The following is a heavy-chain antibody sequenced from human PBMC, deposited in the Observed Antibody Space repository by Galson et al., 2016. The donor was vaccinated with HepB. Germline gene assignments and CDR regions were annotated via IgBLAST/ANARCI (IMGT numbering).Heavy chain of an antibody. V-gene: IGHV4-59*01. J-gene: IGHJ1*01. CDR3: ARSLRYYDSPFQL. CDR2: VYYSGTT. CDR1: GGSISNYY. D-gene: IGHD3-16*01. Sequence: ETLSLTCTVFGGSISNYYWSWIRQPPGKGLEWIGYVYYSGTTTYNPSLKTRVTISIDTSRNQFPLRLTSVSGADTAVYYCARSLRYYDSPFQLWGQGTLVTVSS.